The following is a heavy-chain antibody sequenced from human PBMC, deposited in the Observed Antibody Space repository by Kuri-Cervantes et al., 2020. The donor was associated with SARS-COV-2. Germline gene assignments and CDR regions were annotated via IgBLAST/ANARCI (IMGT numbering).Heavy chain of an antibody. Sequence: SCTVSGGSISSYYWSWIRQPPGKGLEWIGYIYYSGSTNYNPSLKSRVTISVDTSKDQFSLKLSSVTAADTAVYYCARLDGDPARFDPWGQGTLVTVSS. CDR1: GGSISSYY. CDR3: ARLDGDPARFDP. V-gene: IGHV4-59*01. J-gene: IGHJ5*02. CDR2: IYYSGST. D-gene: IGHD4-17*01.